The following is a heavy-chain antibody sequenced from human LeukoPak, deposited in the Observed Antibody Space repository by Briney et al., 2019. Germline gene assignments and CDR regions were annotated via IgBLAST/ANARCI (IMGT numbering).Heavy chain of an antibody. J-gene: IGHJ4*02. D-gene: IGHD6-19*01. CDR2: IYTSGST. CDR1: GGSISSYY. CDR3: ARDSSGWSRNYGFDY. V-gene: IGHV4-4*07. Sequence: SATLSLTCTVSGGSISSYYWSWIRQPAGKGLEWIGRIYTSGSTNYNPSLKSRVTMSVDTSKNQFSLKLSSVTAADTAVYYCARDSSGWSRNYGFDYWGQGTLVTVSS.